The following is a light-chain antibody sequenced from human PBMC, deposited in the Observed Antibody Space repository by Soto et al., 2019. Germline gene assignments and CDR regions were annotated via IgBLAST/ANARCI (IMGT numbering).Light chain of an antibody. Sequence: DIRMTQSPSTLSASIGDRLIITCRASQSITNWLAWYQQKPGRLPRLLIYHASSLESGVPSRFSGSGYGTEFTLTISSLQPDDFATYYCQQYNTYPWTFGQGTKVDIK. CDR3: QQYNTYPWT. CDR1: QSITNW. V-gene: IGKV1-5*03. J-gene: IGKJ1*01. CDR2: HAS.